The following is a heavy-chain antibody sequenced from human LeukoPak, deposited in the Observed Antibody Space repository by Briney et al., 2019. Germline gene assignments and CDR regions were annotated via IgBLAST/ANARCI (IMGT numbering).Heavy chain of an antibody. Sequence: GGSLRLSCAASGFTVSRNYMSWVRQAPGKGLEWVSSISRSSSYIYYADSVKGRFTISRDNAKNSLYLQMNSLRAEDTAVYYCAREAPTVTRDFDYWGQGTLVTVSS. J-gene: IGHJ4*02. CDR3: AREAPTVTRDFDY. CDR1: GFTVSRNY. D-gene: IGHD4-11*01. CDR2: ISRSSSYI. V-gene: IGHV3-21*01.